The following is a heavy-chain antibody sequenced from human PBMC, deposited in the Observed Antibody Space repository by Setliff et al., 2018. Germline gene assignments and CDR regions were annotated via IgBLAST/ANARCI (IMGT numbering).Heavy chain of an antibody. D-gene: IGHD3-3*01. Sequence: ASVKVSCKVSGYTLTELSMHWVRQAPGKGLEWMGGFDPEDGETIYAQKFQGRLTFFMDESTNTAYMELSSLRSEDTAVYFCAREKKYSSSTSFFGSGFDFWGQGTLVTVSS. CDR3: AREKKYSSSTSFFGSGFDF. J-gene: IGHJ4*02. V-gene: IGHV1-24*01. CDR2: FDPEDGET. CDR1: GYTLTELS.